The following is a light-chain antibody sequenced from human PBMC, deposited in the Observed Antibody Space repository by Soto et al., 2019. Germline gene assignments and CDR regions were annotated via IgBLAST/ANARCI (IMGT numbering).Light chain of an antibody. CDR2: GAS. V-gene: IGKV3-20*01. CDR3: QQYGSFPLT. J-gene: IGKJ3*01. Sequence: EIVLALSPGTLSLSPGERVTLSCRASQSVSTTSLAWYQQKPGQAPRLLIYGASSRATGIPARFRGSGSGTDFTLTISRLEPEDFAVYYCQQYGSFPLTFGPGTKVEIK. CDR1: QSVSTTS.